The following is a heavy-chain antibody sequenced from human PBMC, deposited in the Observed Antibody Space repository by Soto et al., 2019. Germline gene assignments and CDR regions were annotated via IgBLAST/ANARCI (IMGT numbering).Heavy chain of an antibody. CDR1: GGSFSGYY. V-gene: IGHV4-34*01. CDR3: ARGRPSRSRKYYDFWSGYPDY. D-gene: IGHD3-3*01. J-gene: IGHJ4*02. CDR2: INHSGST. Sequence: SETLSLTCAVYGGSFSGYYWSWIRQPPGKGLEWIGEINHSGSTNYNPSLKSRVTISVDTSKNQFSLKLSSVTAADTAVYYCARGRPSRSRKYYDFWSGYPDYWGQGTLVTVS.